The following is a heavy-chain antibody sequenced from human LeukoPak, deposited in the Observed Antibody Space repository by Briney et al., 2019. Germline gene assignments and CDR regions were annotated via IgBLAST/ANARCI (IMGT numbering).Heavy chain of an antibody. J-gene: IGHJ6*03. CDR3: AKDSMLDFWSASSTYYHYMDV. D-gene: IGHD3-3*01. CDR1: RFGFNIYA. Sequence: PGGSLTLSCAAYRFGFNIYAMSWVRQAPGKGLEWVSAISGSGANTYSADPVRGRFTISRDNSKNTLYLQMNSLRAEDTAVYFCAKDSMLDFWSASSTYYHYMDVWGKGTTVTVSS. CDR2: ISGSGANT. V-gene: IGHV3-23*01.